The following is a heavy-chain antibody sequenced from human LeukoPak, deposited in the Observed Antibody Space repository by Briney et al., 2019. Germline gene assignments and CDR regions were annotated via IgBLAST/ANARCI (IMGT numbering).Heavy chain of an antibody. D-gene: IGHD1-1*01. CDR2: VDPEDGET. CDR3: AKGGRADAFDI. J-gene: IGHJ3*02. V-gene: IGHV1-69-2*01. Sequence: ASVKVSCKVSGYTFIDYYMHWVQQASGRGLEWMGLVDPEDGETIYAEKFQGRVTITADTSTDTAYMELSSLRSEDTAFYYCAKGGRADAFDIWGQGTMVTVSS. CDR1: GYTFIDYY.